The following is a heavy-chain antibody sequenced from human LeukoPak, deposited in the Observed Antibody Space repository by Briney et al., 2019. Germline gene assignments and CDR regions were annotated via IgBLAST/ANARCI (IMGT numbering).Heavy chain of an antibody. CDR1: GFTFSSYG. V-gene: IGHV3-30*02. CDR2: IRYDGSNK. CDR3: AKHRGYQLNWFDP. Sequence: GGSLRLSCAASGFTFSSYGMHWVRQAPGKGLEWVAFIRYDGSNKYYADSVKGRFTISRGNSKNTLYLQMNSLRAEDTAVYYCAKHRGYQLNWFDPWGQGTLVTVSS. D-gene: IGHD5-18*01. J-gene: IGHJ5*02.